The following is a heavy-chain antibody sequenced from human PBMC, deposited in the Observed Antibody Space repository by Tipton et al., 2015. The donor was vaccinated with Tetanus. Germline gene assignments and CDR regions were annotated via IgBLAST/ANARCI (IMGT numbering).Heavy chain of an antibody. V-gene: IGHV4-30-4*01. D-gene: IGHD1-14*01. CDR2: IYYSGTT. J-gene: IGHJ4*02. CDR3: ARGTGDY. CDR1: GGSIISADHY. Sequence: TLSLTCTVSGGSIISADHYWSWIRQPPGKGLEWIGYIYYSGTTYYSPSLKSRVTISVDKSNNHFSLKLSSVTAADTAVYYCARGTGDYWGQGTLVTVSS.